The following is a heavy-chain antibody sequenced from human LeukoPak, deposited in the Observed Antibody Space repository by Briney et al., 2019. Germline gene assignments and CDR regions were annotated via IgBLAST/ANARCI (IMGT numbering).Heavy chain of an antibody. CDR3: AKEQSSPSYLPLGFDY. Sequence: GGSLRLSCAASGFTFSNYWMHWVRQTPGKGLVWVSRINTDGSITTYADSVKGRFAISRDNSKNTLYLQMNSLRAEDTAVYYCAKEQSSPSYLPLGFDYWGQGTLVTVSS. CDR1: GFTFSNYW. D-gene: IGHD2-21*01. J-gene: IGHJ4*02. CDR2: INTDGSIT. V-gene: IGHV3-74*01.